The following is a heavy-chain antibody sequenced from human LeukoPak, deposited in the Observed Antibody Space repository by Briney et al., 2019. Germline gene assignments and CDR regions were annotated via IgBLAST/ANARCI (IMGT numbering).Heavy chain of an antibody. D-gene: IGHD2-15*01. J-gene: IGHJ4*02. V-gene: IGHV3-7*01. Sequence: XKXLXXVANIKQDGSEKYYVDSVKGRFTISRDNAKNSLYLQMNSLRAEDTAVYYCARVVVVTSYFFDYWGQGTLVTVSS. CDR2: IKQDGSEK. CDR3: ARVVVVTSYFFDY.